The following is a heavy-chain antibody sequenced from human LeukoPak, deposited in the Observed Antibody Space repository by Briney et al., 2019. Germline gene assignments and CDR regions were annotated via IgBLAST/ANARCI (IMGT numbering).Heavy chain of an antibody. CDR1: GYTFTSYG. CDR3: AREYYDFWSGYYSWFDP. D-gene: IGHD3-3*01. Sequence: ASVKVSCKASGYTFTSYGISWVRQAPGQGLEWMGWISAYNGNTNYAQKLQGRVTMTTGTSTSTAYMELRSLRSDDTAVYYCAREYYDFWSGYYSWFDPWGQGTLVTVSS. V-gene: IGHV1-18*01. J-gene: IGHJ5*02. CDR2: ISAYNGNT.